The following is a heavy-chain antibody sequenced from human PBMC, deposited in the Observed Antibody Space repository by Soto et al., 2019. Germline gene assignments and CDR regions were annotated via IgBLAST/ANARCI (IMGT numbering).Heavy chain of an antibody. J-gene: IGHJ5*02. Sequence: QVHLVQSGAEVKKPGASVKVSCKASGYSFTDYYMHWVRQAPGQGLEWMGWINTKTGGTNYAQRVPGRVTMTGDTSINTAYMELSRLRSDDTAVYYCARVGPTGGFDPWGQGTVVTVSS. D-gene: IGHD1-26*01. CDR1: GYSFTDYY. CDR2: INTKTGGT. CDR3: ARVGPTGGFDP. V-gene: IGHV1-2*02.